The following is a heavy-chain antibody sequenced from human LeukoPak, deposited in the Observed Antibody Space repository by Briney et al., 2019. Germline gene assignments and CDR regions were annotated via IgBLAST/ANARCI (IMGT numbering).Heavy chain of an antibody. CDR3: ARVPSLYGDYYFDY. J-gene: IGHJ4*02. CDR1: GGSISSYY. Sequence: NPSETLSLTCTVSGGSISSYYWSWIRQPPGKGLEWIGYIYYSGSTNYNPSLKSRVTISVATSTNQFSLKLSSVTAADTAVYYCARVPSLYGDYYFDYWGQGTLVTVSS. V-gene: IGHV4-59*01. D-gene: IGHD4-17*01. CDR2: IYYSGST.